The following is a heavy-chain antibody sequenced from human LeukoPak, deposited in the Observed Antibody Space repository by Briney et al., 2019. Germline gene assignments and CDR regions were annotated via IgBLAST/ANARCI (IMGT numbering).Heavy chain of an antibody. V-gene: IGHV3-30-3*01. D-gene: IGHD4-11*01. CDR2: ISYDGSNK. J-gene: IGHJ4*02. CDR1: GFTFSSYA. CDR3: ARGITVTTMFFDY. Sequence: GGSLRLSCAAPGFTFSSYAMHWVRQAPGKGLEWVAVISYDGSNKYYADSVKGRFTISRDNSKNTLYLQMNSLRAEDTAVYYCARGITVTTMFFDYWGQGTLVTVSS.